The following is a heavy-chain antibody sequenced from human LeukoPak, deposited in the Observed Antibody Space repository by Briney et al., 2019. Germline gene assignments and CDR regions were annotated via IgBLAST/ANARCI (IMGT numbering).Heavy chain of an antibody. CDR2: VRYDESTK. V-gene: IGHV3-30*02. CDR3: AKDVPAAYFDY. CDR1: GLTFSNYG. D-gene: IGHD2-2*01. J-gene: IGHJ4*02. Sequence: GGSLRLSCAASGLTFSNYGMHWVRQAPGKGLEWVASVRYDESTKFYADSVKGRFTISRDNSKTTLYLQMNSLRAEDTAVYYCAKDVPAAYFDYWGQGTLVTVSS.